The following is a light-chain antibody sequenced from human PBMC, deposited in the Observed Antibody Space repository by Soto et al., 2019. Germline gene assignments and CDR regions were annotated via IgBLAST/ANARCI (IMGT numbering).Light chain of an antibody. CDR3: AAWDDSLNGWV. J-gene: IGLJ3*02. CDR2: SND. CDR1: SSNIGSNT. Sequence: QSVLTQAPSASGTPGPRVTISCSGSSSNIGSNTVSWYQQVPGTAPKLLIYSNDQRPSGVPDRFSGSKSGTSASLAIGGLQSEDEADYYCAAWDDSLNGWVFGGGTKLTVL. V-gene: IGLV1-44*01.